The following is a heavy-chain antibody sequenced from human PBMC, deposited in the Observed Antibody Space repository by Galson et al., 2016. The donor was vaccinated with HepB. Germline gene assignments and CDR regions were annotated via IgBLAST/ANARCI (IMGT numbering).Heavy chain of an antibody. D-gene: IGHD7-27*01. CDR3: ARSYLLGRGFGW. Sequence: CAISGDSVSSNSAGWNWIRQSPSRGLEWLGRTFYRSNWQNDYAESVKSRVTINPDTSKNQFSLQLNSVTPEDTAVYYCARSYLLGRGFGWWGQGTLVTVSA. J-gene: IGHJ4*02. CDR1: GDSVSSNSAG. CDR2: TFYRSNWQN. V-gene: IGHV6-1*01.